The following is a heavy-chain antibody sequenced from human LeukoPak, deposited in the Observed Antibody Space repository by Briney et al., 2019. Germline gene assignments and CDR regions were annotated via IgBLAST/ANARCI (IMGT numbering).Heavy chain of an antibody. D-gene: IGHD1-1*01. CDR1: GYTFTSYW. CDR3: ARDWKDPAAFDI. Sequence: GGSLRLSCEASGYTFTSYWIGWVRQMPGKGLEWMAIINPDNSDTRYSPSFQGQVTISADKSISTAYLQWSSLKASDTAMYYCARDWKDPAAFDIWGQGTMVTVS. CDR2: INPDNSDT. V-gene: IGHV5-51*01. J-gene: IGHJ3*02.